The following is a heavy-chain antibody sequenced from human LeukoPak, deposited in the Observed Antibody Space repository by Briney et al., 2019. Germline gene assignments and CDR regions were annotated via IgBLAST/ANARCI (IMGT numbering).Heavy chain of an antibody. V-gene: IGHV1-46*01. Sequence: GASVKVSCKASGYTFTSYYIHWVRQAPGQGLEWMGIINPSGGSTSYALKFQGRVTMTSDASTSTLYMELSSLRSEDTAVYYCARISDGDPEGAFDTWGQGTMVTVSS. CDR2: INPSGGST. J-gene: IGHJ3*02. D-gene: IGHD4-17*01. CDR3: ARISDGDPEGAFDT. CDR1: GYTFTSYY.